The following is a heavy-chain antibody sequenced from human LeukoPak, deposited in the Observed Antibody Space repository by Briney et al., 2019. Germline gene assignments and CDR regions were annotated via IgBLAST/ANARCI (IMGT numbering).Heavy chain of an antibody. CDR1: GFTFSSYG. CDR3: ARALWDYFDY. J-gene: IGHJ4*02. CDR2: IWYDGSNK. V-gene: IGHV3-33*01. Sequence: GRSLRLSCAASGFTFSSYGMHWVRQAPGKGLEWVAVIWYDGSNKYYAYSVKGRFTISRDNSKNTLYLQMNSLRAEDTAVYYGARALWDYFDYWGQGTLVTVSS. D-gene: IGHD1-26*01.